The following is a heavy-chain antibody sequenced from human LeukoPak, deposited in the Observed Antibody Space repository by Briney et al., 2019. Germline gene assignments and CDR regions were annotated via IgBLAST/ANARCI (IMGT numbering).Heavy chain of an antibody. J-gene: IGHJ5*02. V-gene: IGHV4-59*01. CDR2: IYYSGST. CDR3: ARILDFWSGSAFDP. D-gene: IGHD3-3*01. Sequence: SETLSLTCTVSGGSINNYYWSWIRQPPGKGLEWIGYIYYSGSTNYNPSLKSRVTISVDTSKNQFSLKLSSVTAADTAVYYCARILDFWSGSAFDPWGQGTLVTVSS. CDR1: GGSINNYY.